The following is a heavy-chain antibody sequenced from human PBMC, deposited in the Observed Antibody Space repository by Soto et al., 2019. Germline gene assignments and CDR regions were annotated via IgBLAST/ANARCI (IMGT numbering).Heavy chain of an antibody. CDR1: GFPFSTYD. V-gene: IGHV3-48*01. CDR3: VRDSCGGDCYDPDGFDV. J-gene: IGHJ3*01. CDR2: ITSSSRSI. D-gene: IGHD2-21*02. Sequence: EVQLVESGGGLVQPGGALRLSCAASGFPFSTYDMNWVRQAPGKGLQWVAYITSSSRSISYPDSVKGRFTISRDNAKNSLYLQMNSLRVEDTAVYYCVRDSCGGDCYDPDGFDVWGLGTMITVS.